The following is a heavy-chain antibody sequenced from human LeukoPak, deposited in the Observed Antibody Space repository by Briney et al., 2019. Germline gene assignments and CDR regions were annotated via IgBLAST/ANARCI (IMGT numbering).Heavy chain of an antibody. D-gene: IGHD3-3*01. Sequence: ASVKVSCKASGYTFTNYGIIWVRQAPGQGLEWMGWISIYNGNTDYAQKLRGRVTMTTDTSTSTACMELRSLRSDDTAVYYCARITYDFWSGYYMPDDPWGQGTLVTVSS. CDR2: ISIYNGNT. J-gene: IGHJ5*02. CDR3: ARITYDFWSGYYMPDDP. V-gene: IGHV1-18*01. CDR1: GYTFTNYG.